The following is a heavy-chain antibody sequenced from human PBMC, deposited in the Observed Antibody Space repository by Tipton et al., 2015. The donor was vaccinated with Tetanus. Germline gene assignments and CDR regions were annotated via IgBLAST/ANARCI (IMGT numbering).Heavy chain of an antibody. Sequence: SLRLSCAASGFTFDDYAMHWVRQAPGKGLEWVSGISWNSGSIGYADSVKGRFTISRDNAKNSLYLQMNSLRAEDTALYYCAKDISVGATTVALDIWGQGTMVTVSS. V-gene: IGHV3-9*01. J-gene: IGHJ3*02. D-gene: IGHD1-26*01. CDR1: GFTFDDYA. CDR3: AKDISVGATTVALDI. CDR2: ISWNSGSI.